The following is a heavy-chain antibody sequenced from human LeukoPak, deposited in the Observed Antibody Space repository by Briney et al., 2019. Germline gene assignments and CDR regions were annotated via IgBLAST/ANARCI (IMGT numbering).Heavy chain of an antibody. V-gene: IGHV4-4*02. CDR2: IHHRGGT. J-gene: IGHJ1*01. Sequence: SGTLSLTCAVSGGSISSDNWWSWVRQPPGKRLEWMGEIHHRGGTNYNPSLQSRVTISVDKSNNHFSLRLTSVTAADTAVYYCTTNGWYCLDHWGQGALVTVSS. CDR3: TTNGWYCLDH. CDR1: GGSISSDNW. D-gene: IGHD6-19*01.